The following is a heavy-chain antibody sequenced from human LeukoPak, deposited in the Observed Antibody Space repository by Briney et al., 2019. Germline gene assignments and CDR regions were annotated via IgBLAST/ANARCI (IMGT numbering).Heavy chain of an antibody. Sequence: GASVKVSCKAPGYTFTSFGISWVRQAPGQGLEWMGWSSAYTNYAQKFQGRVTMTTDTSTSTAYMEVRSLRSDDTAVYYCTRDLGVDTTMIFFDYWGQGSLVTVSS. V-gene: IGHV1-18*01. CDR2: SSAYT. CDR1: GYTFTSFG. D-gene: IGHD5-18*01. CDR3: TRDLGVDTTMIFFDY. J-gene: IGHJ4*02.